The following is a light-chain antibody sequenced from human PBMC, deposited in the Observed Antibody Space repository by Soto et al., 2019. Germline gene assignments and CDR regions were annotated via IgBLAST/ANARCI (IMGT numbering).Light chain of an antibody. CDR2: AVS. J-gene: IGLJ2*01. CDR3: SSYTTSSTPRVV. V-gene: IGLV2-14*01. CDR1: SSDVGTYNY. Sequence: QSVLTQPASVSGSPGQSITISCTGTSSDVGTYNYVSWYQQHPGKAPRLTIYAVSNRPSGVSNRFSGSKSGNTASLTISGLHAEDEADYYCSSYTTSSTPRVVFGGGTQLTVL.